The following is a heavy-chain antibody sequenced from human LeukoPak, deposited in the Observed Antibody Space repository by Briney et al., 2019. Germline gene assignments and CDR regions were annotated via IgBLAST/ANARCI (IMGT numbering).Heavy chain of an antibody. J-gene: IGHJ5*02. CDR1: GFNFRNAW. CDR3: TTDRITMDNWFDP. Sequence: GGSLRLSCAGTGFNFRNAWMSWVRQAPGKGLEWVGRIKSKIDGGTTDYAAPVKGRFIISRDDSKNTLYLQMNSLKIEDTAVYYCTTDRITMDNWFDPWGQGTLVTVSS. D-gene: IGHD3-10*01. V-gene: IGHV3-15*01. CDR2: IKSKIDGGTT.